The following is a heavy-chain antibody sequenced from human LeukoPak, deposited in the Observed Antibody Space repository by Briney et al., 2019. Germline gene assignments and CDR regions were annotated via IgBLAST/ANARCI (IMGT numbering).Heavy chain of an antibody. CDR3: AKGLQGGLHLNWFDP. Sequence: GGSLGLSCAASGFTFSSYAMSWVRQAPGKGLEWVSAISGSGGSTYYADSAKGRFTISRDNSKNTLYLQMNSLRAEDTAVYYCAKGLQGGLHLNWFDPWCQGTLVTVSS. V-gene: IGHV3-23*01. CDR1: GFTFSSYA. D-gene: IGHD4-4*01. CDR2: ISGSGGST. J-gene: IGHJ5*02.